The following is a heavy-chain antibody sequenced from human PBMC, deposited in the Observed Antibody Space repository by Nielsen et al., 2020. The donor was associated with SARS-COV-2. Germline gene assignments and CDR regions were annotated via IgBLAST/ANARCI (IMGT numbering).Heavy chain of an antibody. V-gene: IGHV4-59*12. D-gene: IGHD2-21*02. J-gene: IGHJ4*02. CDR3: ASSDSVVTGFDY. Sequence: SETLSLTCTVSGGSINYYYWTWIRQSPGKGLEWIGYIYNSGITNYNPSLKSRVTISVDTSKTQFSLKLSSVTAADTAVYYCASSDSVVTGFDYWGQGTLVTVSS. CDR1: GGSINYYY. CDR2: IYNSGIT.